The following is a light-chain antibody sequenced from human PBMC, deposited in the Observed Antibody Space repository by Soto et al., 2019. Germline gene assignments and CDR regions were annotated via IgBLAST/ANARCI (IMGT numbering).Light chain of an antibody. V-gene: IGKV1-39*01. Sequence: DIQMTQSPSSLSASTGDRVTITCLASQGIRSYLAWYQLKPGKAPNLLIYAASTFESGVPPRFSGTGSGTDFTLTINSLQPEDFATYYCHQSYSTPWTFGQGTQVDI. CDR3: HQSYSTPWT. CDR1: QGIRSY. J-gene: IGKJ1*01. CDR2: AAS.